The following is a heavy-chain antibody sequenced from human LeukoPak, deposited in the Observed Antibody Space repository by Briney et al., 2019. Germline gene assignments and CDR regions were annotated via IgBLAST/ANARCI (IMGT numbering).Heavy chain of an antibody. V-gene: IGHV1-18*01. Sequence: ASLKVSCKASGYTFTSYGISWARQAPGQGLEWMGWISAYNGNTNYAQKLQGRVTMATDTSTSTAYMQLRSLRSDDTAVYYCARAYSSSWYSRWFDPWGQGTLVTVSS. D-gene: IGHD6-13*01. CDR1: GYTFTSYG. CDR3: ARAYSSSWYSRWFDP. J-gene: IGHJ5*02. CDR2: ISAYNGNT.